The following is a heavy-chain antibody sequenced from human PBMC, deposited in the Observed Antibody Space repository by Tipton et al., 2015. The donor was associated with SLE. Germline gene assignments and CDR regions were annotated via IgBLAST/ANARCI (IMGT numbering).Heavy chain of an antibody. CDR2: IYYSGST. CDR3: ARFNYYDSSGYYSAFDI. D-gene: IGHD3-22*01. J-gene: IGHJ3*02. V-gene: IGHV4-59*12. CDR1: GGSISSYY. Sequence: TLSLTCTVSGGSISSYYWSWIRQPPGKGLEWIGYIYYSGSTNYNPSLKSRVTISVDTSKNQFSLKLSSVTAADTAVYYCARFNYYDSSGYYSAFDIWGQGTMVTVSS.